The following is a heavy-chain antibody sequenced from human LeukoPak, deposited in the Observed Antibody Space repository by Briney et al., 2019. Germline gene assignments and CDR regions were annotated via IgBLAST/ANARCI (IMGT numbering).Heavy chain of an antibody. CDR1: GGSISSGRNY. Sequence: SETLSLTCTVSGGSISSGRNYWTWIRQPAGKGLEWIGRISYSGSTYYNPSLKSRVTISVDTSKNQFSLKLSSVTAADTAVYYCARDLYSSRTNDAFVIWGQGTMVTVSS. J-gene: IGHJ3*02. D-gene: IGHD6-13*01. V-gene: IGHV4-39*07. CDR2: ISYSGST. CDR3: ARDLYSSRTNDAFVI.